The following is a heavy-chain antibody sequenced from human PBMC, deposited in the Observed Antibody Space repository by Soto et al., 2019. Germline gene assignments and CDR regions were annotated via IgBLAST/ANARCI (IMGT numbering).Heavy chain of an antibody. J-gene: IGHJ6*03. CDR2: INPNSGGT. CDR3: ARDLAVAGNSHYMDV. Sequence: GASVKVSCKASGGTFTNYAINWVRRAPGQGLEWMGWINPNSGGTNYAQKFQGWVTTTRDTSISTAYMELSRLRSDDTAVYYCARDLAVAGNSHYMDVWGKGTTVTVSS. CDR1: GGTFTNYA. D-gene: IGHD6-19*01. V-gene: IGHV1-2*04.